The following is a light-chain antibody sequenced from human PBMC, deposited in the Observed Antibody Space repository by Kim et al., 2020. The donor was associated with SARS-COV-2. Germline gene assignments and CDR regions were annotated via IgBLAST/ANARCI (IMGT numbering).Light chain of an antibody. CDR2: DTS. CDR1: QDIGKY. V-gene: IGKV1-33*01. CDR3: KQYDSLSRLA. J-gene: IGKJ4*01. Sequence: DIQMTQSPSSLSASVGDRVTITCQASQDIGKYLNWYQQKPGKAPKLLIYDTSNLETGVPSRFSGSGSGTDFTFTISSLQPEDIAMYFCKQYDSLSRLAFGGGTKVDIK.